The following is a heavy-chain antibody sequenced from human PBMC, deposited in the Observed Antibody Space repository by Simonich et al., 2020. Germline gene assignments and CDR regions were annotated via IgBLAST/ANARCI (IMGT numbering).Heavy chain of an antibody. CDR1: GFTFSSYA. CDR3: AKDLGERITMIVVVIDAFDI. D-gene: IGHD3-22*01. Sequence: GGGLVQPGGSLRLSCAASGFTFSSYAMSWVRQAPGKGLEWVSAMSGSGGSTYYADSVQGRFTISRDNSKNTLYLQMNGQRAEDTAVYYCAKDLGERITMIVVVIDAFDIWGQGTMVTVSS. V-gene: IGHV3-23*01. J-gene: IGHJ3*02. CDR2: MSGSGGST.